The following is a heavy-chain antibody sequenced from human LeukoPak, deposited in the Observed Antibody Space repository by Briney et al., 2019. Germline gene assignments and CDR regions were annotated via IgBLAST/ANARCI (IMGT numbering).Heavy chain of an antibody. V-gene: IGHV4-39*07. Sequence: SETLSLTCTVSGGSISSSSYYWGWIRQPPGKGLEWIGSIYYSGSTYYNPSLKSRVTISVDTSKNQFSLKLSSVTAADTAVYYCARVSWFPGTSYYYLDVWGKGTTVTVSS. D-gene: IGHD1-1*01. CDR3: ARVSWFPGTSYYYLDV. CDR2: IYYSGST. CDR1: GGSISSSSYY. J-gene: IGHJ6*03.